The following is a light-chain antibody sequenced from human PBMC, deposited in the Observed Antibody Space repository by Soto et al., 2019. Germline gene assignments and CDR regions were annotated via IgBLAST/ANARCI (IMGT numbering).Light chain of an antibody. J-gene: IGKJ1*01. CDR2: SAF. Sequence: EIVLTQSPGTLSLSPGERGTLSCRASQSVSSNYLAWYQQKPGQAPRLLIYSAFSSATGIPDRFSGSGSGTDFTLTSSRLEPEDFAVYYCQYYGSSPWTFGQGTKVEIK. CDR3: QYYGSSPWT. V-gene: IGKV3-20*01. CDR1: QSVSSNY.